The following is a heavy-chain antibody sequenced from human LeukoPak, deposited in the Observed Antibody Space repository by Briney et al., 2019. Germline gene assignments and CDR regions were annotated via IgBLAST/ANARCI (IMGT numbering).Heavy chain of an antibody. J-gene: IGHJ5*02. D-gene: IGHD3-16*01. CDR1: GFTLSSHW. CDR2: INQDESEK. CDR3: ARHYGP. V-gene: IGHV3-7*01. Sequence: PGGSLRLSCEASGFTLSSHWMSWVRQAPGKGLEWVAHINQDESEKYYVDSVKGRFTISRDNAKNSLYLQMNSLRAEDTAVYYCARHYGPWGQGTLVTVSS.